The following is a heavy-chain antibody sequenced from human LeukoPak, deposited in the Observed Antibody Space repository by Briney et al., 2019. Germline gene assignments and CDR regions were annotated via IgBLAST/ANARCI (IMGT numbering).Heavy chain of an antibody. J-gene: IGHJ4*02. CDR1: GGTFSSYA. V-gene: IGHV1-69*13. CDR3: ARVNDILTGYYNGYFNY. D-gene: IGHD3-9*01. Sequence: ASVKVSCKASGGTFSSYAISWVRQAPGQGLEWMGGIIPIFGTANYAQKFQGRVTITADESTSTAYMELSSLRSEDTAVYYCARVNDILTGYYNGYFNYSGQGTLVTVSS. CDR2: IIPIFGTA.